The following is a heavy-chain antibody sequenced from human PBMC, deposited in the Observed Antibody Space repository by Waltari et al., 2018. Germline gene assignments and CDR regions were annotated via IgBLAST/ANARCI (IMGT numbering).Heavy chain of an antibody. J-gene: IGHJ3*02. CDR2: ISSSSSTI. CDR3: ARRAARGAFDI. D-gene: IGHD3-10*01. V-gene: IGHV3-48*04. CDR1: GFTLSSYS. Sequence: EVQLVESGGGLVQPGGYLRLSCAASGFTLSSYSMNWVRQAPGKGLEWVSYISSSSSTIYYADSVKGRFTISRDNAKNSLYLQMNSLRAEDTAVYYCARRAARGAFDIWGQGTMVTVSS.